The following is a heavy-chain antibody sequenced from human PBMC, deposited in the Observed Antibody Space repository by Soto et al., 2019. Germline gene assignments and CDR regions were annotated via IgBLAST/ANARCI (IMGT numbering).Heavy chain of an antibody. V-gene: IGHV3-23*01. Sequence: GSLRLSCAASGFTFSSYAMSWVRQAPGKGLEWVSSISGRGGSTFYADSVKGRFTISRDISKNTLYLQMNSLRAEDTAVYYCAKCPYDFWSGYQPDYWGQGTLVTVSS. CDR2: ISGRGGST. CDR3: AKCPYDFWSGYQPDY. J-gene: IGHJ4*02. CDR1: GFTFSSYA. D-gene: IGHD3-3*01.